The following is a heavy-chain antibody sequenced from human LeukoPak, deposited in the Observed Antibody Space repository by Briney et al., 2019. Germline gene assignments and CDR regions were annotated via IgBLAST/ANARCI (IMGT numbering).Heavy chain of an antibody. CDR2: IKQDGSEK. D-gene: IGHD2-8*02. CDR3: ARLTRNTGGFQ. CDR1: GFTFSNYW. Sequence: PGGSLRLSCAASGFTFSNYWMSWVRQAPGKGLEWVANIKQDGSEKYYVDSVKGRFTISRDNAKNSLFLQMNSPRAEDTAVYYCARLTRNTGGFQWGQGTLVTVSS. V-gene: IGHV3-7*01. J-gene: IGHJ4*02.